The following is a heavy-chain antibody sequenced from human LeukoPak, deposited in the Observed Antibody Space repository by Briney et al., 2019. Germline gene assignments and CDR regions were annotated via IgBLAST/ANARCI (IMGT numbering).Heavy chain of an antibody. D-gene: IGHD6-6*01. CDR3: ARHDSSSRPIDY. J-gene: IGHJ4*02. CDR2: IYPGDSDT. Sequence: KGGESLQISCKGSGYSFTNYWIGWVRQLPGKGLEWMGIIYPGDSDTRYSPSFQGQVTISADKSISTAYLQWSSLKSSDTAMYYCARHDSSSRPIDYWGQGTLVTVSS. V-gene: IGHV5-51*01. CDR1: GYSFTNYW.